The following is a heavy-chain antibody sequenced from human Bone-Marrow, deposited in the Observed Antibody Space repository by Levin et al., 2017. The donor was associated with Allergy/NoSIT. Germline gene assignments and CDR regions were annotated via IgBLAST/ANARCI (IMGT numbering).Heavy chain of an antibody. V-gene: IGHV3-30*04. D-gene: IGHD1-26*01. Sequence: PGGSLRLSCAASGFTFSSYPIHWVRQAPGKGLEWVSFISSDGTYKDYADSVKARFTISRDNSKNTLYLQMNSLRPEDTAVYYCARDLFPLGRFYFDSWGQGTLVTVSS. CDR1: GFTFSSYP. CDR3: ARDLFPLGRFYFDS. CDR2: ISSDGTYK. J-gene: IGHJ4*02.